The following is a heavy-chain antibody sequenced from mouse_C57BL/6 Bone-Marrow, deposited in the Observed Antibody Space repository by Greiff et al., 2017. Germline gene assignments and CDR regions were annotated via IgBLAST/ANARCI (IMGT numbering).Heavy chain of an antibody. D-gene: IGHD1-1*01. CDR2: IDPSDSYT. Sequence: QVQLQQPGAELVKPGASVKLSCKASGYTFTSYWMQWVKQRPGQGLEWIGEIDPSDSYTNYNQKFKGKATLTVDTSSSTAYMQLSSLTSEYSAVYYGASYFYGSRYYYAMDYWGQGTSVTVSS. CDR3: ASYFYGSRYYYAMDY. CDR1: GYTFTSYW. V-gene: IGHV1-50*01. J-gene: IGHJ4*01.